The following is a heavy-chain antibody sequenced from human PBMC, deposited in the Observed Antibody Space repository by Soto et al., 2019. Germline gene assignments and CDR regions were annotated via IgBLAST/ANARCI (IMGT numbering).Heavy chain of an antibody. CDR1: GFSLSTSGLG. CDR2: IYWDDDK. Sequence: QITLKESGPTLGKPTQTLTLTCTFSGFSLSTSGLGVGWIRQPPGKALEWLALIYWDDDKRYSPSLKSRLTITKDTSKNQVVLTMTNMDPVDTATYYCAHSHGGRDSSSWDIDYWGQGTLVTVSS. D-gene: IGHD6-13*01. CDR3: AHSHGGRDSSSWDIDY. V-gene: IGHV2-5*02. J-gene: IGHJ4*02.